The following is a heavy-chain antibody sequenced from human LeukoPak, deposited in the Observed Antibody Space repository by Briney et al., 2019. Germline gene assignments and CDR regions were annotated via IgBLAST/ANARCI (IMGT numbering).Heavy chain of an antibody. D-gene: IGHD2-15*01. V-gene: IGHV3-23*01. J-gene: IGHJ5*02. CDR1: GFTFSSYA. CDR3: AKASETSGGSCYQSLGS. CDR2: ISGSGATA. Sequence: GGSLTLSCAASGFTFSSYAMSWVRQAPGKGLEWVSTISGSGATAYFAVSAKCRFTFSRDNSKSTLVLQMNSLRAEDTAVYYCAKASETSGGSCYQSLGSWGQGILVTVSS.